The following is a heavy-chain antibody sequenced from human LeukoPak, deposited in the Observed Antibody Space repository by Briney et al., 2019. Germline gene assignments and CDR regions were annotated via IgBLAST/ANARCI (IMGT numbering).Heavy chain of an antibody. CDR1: GFTFSSYG. V-gene: IGHV3-30*03. CDR3: ARDQGGYYYDY. D-gene: IGHD3-22*01. CDR2: LSYDISHE. Sequence: GGSLRLSCAASGFTFSSYGMHWVRQAPGKGLEWVASLSYDISHEYYADSVKGRFTISRDNSKNTLYLQMNSLRAEDTAVYYCARDQGGYYYDYWGQGTLVTVSS. J-gene: IGHJ4*02.